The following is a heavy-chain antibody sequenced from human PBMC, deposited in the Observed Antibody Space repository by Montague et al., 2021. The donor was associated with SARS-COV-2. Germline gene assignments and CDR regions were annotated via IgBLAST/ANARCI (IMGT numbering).Heavy chain of an antibody. CDR3: ARIAMAATFDS. J-gene: IGHJ4*02. V-gene: IGHV4-59*13. Sequence: SETLSLTCTVSGGSISPYYWNWIRQPPGKGLEWFGYIYYTGGTKYNPSLKSRVSMSVNTSKNQFSLRLTSVCATDTAVYYFARIAMAATFDSWGQGALVTVSS. D-gene: IGHD6-19*01. CDR2: IYYTGGT. CDR1: GGSISPYY.